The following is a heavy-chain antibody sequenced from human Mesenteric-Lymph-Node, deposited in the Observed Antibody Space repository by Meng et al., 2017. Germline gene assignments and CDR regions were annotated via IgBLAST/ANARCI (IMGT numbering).Heavy chain of an antibody. D-gene: IGHD1-26*01. V-gene: IGHV1-8*03. CDR2: MIPNNGDT. J-gene: IGHJ4*02. Sequence: QVQLVLSGAEVKKPGASVKVSCKASGYTFSNYDINWVRQASGQGLEWMGWMIPNNGDTGLAQKFQGRVTLSRNTSLSLAYMELSSLTSDDTAVYYCARTVRERSSFDYWGQGTLVTVSS. CDR1: GYTFSNYD. CDR3: ARTVRERSSFDY.